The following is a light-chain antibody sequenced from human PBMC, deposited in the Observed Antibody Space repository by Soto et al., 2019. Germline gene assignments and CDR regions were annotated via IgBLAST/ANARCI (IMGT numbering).Light chain of an antibody. CDR2: GAT. CDR3: QQYVTSPAIT. Sequence: PGERATLSCWASESVGDYLAWYQQKPGQAPRLLIYGATKRTSGTPDRFSGTGSETAFTLAIRRLEPGDFAVYYCQQYVTSPAITFGQGTRLDIK. J-gene: IGKJ5*01. CDR1: ESVGDY. V-gene: IGKV3-20*01.